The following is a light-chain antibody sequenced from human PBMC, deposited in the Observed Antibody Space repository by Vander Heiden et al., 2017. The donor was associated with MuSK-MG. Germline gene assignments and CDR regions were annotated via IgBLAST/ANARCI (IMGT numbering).Light chain of an antibody. V-gene: IGKV1-27*01. CDR1: QDIKNY. Sequence: DVQMTQSPSSLSASVGGRVTITCRASQDIKNYLAWYQQKPGKVPKLLIYGASTLQSGVPSRFSGSGSGTDFTLTISGLQPEDVATYYCQEYNSAPSATFGPGTKVDMK. CDR2: GAS. J-gene: IGKJ3*01. CDR3: QEYNSAPSAT.